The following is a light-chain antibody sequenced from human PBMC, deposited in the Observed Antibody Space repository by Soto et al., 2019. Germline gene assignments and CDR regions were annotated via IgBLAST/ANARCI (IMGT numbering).Light chain of an antibody. CDR3: QQYGSSPWT. J-gene: IGKJ1*01. CDR1: QSVSSTY. Sequence: EVVLTQSPGTLSLSPGERATLSCRASQSVSSTYLAWYQQKPGQAPRLLIYGASSSATGIPDKFSGSGSGTDFTLTISRLEPEEFAVYYWQQYGSSPWTFGQGTKVEIK. CDR2: GAS. V-gene: IGKV3-20*01.